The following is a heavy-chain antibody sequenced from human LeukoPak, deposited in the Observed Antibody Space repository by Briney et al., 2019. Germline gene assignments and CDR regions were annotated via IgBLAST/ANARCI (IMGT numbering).Heavy chain of an antibody. Sequence: GGSLRLSCAASGFTFSSYGMHWVRQAPGKGLEWVAFIRNDGSNKYYADSVKGRFTISRDNSKNTLYLQMNSLAPEDTAVYCCARSVMIETTTRAFDIWGQGTMVTVSS. CDR1: GFTFSSYG. CDR3: ARSVMIETTTRAFDI. J-gene: IGHJ3*02. D-gene: IGHD2-15*01. V-gene: IGHV3-30*02. CDR2: IRNDGSNK.